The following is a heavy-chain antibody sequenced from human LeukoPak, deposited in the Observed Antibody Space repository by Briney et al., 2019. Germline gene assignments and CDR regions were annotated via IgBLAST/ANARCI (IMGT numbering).Heavy chain of an antibody. CDR2: ISSSGSPI. CDR1: GFTISSDE. D-gene: IGHD1-1*01. CDR3: ARGGSSRPLAH. V-gene: IGHV3-48*03. Sequence: GGSLRLSCAASGFTISSDEMNWARQASGKGLEWVSYISSSGSPIYYADSVKGRFSTPRDTAKNSLYLQMNSLRAEDTAVYYCARGGSSRPLAHWGQGTLVTVSS. J-gene: IGHJ1*01.